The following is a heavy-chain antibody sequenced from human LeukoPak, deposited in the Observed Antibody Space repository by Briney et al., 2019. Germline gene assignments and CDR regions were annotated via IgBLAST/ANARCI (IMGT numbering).Heavy chain of an antibody. D-gene: IGHD3-10*01. Sequence: SETLSLTCTVSGGSISSYYWSWIRQPPGKGLEWIGYIYYSGSTNYNPSLKSRVTISVDTSKNQFSLKLSSVTAADTAVYYCARERWFGELLGAFDIWGQGTMVTVSS. V-gene: IGHV4-59*12. CDR2: IYYSGST. J-gene: IGHJ3*02. CDR1: GGSISSYY. CDR3: ARERWFGELLGAFDI.